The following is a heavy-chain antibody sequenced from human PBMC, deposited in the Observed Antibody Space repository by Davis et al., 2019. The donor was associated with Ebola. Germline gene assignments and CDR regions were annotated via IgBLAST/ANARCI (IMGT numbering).Heavy chain of an antibody. CDR3: ARGERSMGNCLDY. CDR1: GYTFTDYY. Sequence: AASVKVSCKATGYTFTDYYMHWVRQAPGQGLEWMGWINPKSGDTNYAQIFQGRVTMTRDTSISTAYMDLSGLRSDDTAVYYCARGERSMGNCLDYWGQGTLVTVSP. CDR2: INPKSGDT. J-gene: IGHJ4*02. V-gene: IGHV1-2*02. D-gene: IGHD2/OR15-2a*01.